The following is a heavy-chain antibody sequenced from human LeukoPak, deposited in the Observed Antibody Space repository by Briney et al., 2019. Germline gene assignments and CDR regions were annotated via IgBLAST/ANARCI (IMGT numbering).Heavy chain of an antibody. D-gene: IGHD5-18*01. CDR2: INPIGGRT. V-gene: IGHV1-46*01. J-gene: IGHJ4*02. Sequence: ATLKVSYTASGYTFTSYYMHWVRQAPRQGLESMGIINPIGGRTSFAQKFQGRFTMTRHTPTSTVYMELSSLRSEDPAVYYCARRLVGGYSYSFDYWGQGTLVTVSS. CDR1: GYTFTSYY. CDR3: ARRLVGGYSYSFDY.